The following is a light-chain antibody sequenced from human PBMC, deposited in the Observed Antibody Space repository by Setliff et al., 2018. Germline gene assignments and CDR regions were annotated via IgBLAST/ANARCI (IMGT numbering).Light chain of an antibody. CDR3: NAYASDTTDV. J-gene: IGLJ1*01. Sequence: QSALTQPASVSGSPGQSITISCSGTSSDVGSYDLVSWYQQHPGKAPKLIIYGVSDRPSGVSNRFSGSKSGNTAYLTISGLQTEDEAEYYCNAYASDTTDVFGSGTKGTVL. CDR2: GVS. CDR1: SSDVGSYDL. V-gene: IGLV2-14*03.